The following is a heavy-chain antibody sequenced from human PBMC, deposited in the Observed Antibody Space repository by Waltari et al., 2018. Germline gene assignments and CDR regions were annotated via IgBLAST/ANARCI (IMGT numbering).Heavy chain of an antibody. D-gene: IGHD3-3*01. CDR1: GGSISSYY. J-gene: IGHJ3*02. Sequence: QVQLQESGPGLVKPSETLSLTCTVSGGSISSYYWSWIRQPAGKGLEWIGRIYTSGSTNYNPSLKSRVTMSVDTSKNQFSLKLSSVTAADTAVYYCVRQRFLEWLPPDAFDIWGQGTMVTVSS. CDR3: VRQRFLEWLPPDAFDI. CDR2: IYTSGST. V-gene: IGHV4-4*07.